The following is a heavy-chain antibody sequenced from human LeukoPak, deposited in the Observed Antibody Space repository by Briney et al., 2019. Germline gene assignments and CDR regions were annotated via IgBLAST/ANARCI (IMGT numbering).Heavy chain of an antibody. CDR2: IYYSGST. Sequence: SETLSLTCTVSGGSISSYYWSWIRQPPGKGLEWIGYIYYSGSTNYNPSLKSRVTISVDTSKNQFSLKLSSVTAADTAVYYCARGGADIVVVVAATPDVYFDYWGQGTLVIVSS. D-gene: IGHD2-15*01. CDR3: ARGGADIVVVVAATPDVYFDY. CDR1: GGSISSYY. V-gene: IGHV4-59*01. J-gene: IGHJ4*02.